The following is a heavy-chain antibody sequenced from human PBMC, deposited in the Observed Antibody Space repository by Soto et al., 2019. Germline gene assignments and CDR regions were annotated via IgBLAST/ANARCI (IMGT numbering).Heavy chain of an antibody. J-gene: IGHJ4*02. Sequence: EVQLVESGGDLVQRGGSLRLSCVASGFTFSVYSMNWVRQAPGKGLEWFSYITSDTKTIKYADSVKGRFTISRDSLRDEDTAVYYCARSGEGHFDYWGQGTVVTVSS. D-gene: IGHD3-10*01. CDR1: GFTFSVYS. CDR2: ITSDTKTI. V-gene: IGHV3-48*02. CDR3: ARSGEGHFDY.